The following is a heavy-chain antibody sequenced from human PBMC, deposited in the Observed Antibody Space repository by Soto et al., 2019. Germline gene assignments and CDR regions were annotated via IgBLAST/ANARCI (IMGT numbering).Heavy chain of an antibody. J-gene: IGHJ4*02. CDR2: ISYDGSNK. Sequence: QVQLVESGGGVVQPGRSLRLSCAASGFTFSSYGMHWVRQAPGKGLEWVAVISYDGSNKYYADSVKGRFTISRDNSKNTLYLQMNSLRAEDTAVYYCAKDQDSSVWHPPYDYWGQGTLVTVSS. V-gene: IGHV3-30*18. D-gene: IGHD6-19*01. CDR3: AKDQDSSVWHPPYDY. CDR1: GFTFSSYG.